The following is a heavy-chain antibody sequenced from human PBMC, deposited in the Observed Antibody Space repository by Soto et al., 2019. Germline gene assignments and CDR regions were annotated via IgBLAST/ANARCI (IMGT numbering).Heavy chain of an antibody. D-gene: IGHD3-10*01. CDR2: IWYDGSNK. CDR3: ARSRSGAVADSFDF. V-gene: IGHV3-30*02. Sequence: HPGGSLRLSCAASGFTFSSYGMHWVRQAPGKGLEWVAVIWYDGSNKYYVDSVKGRFTISRDNSKDTVYLQMNSLRDEDSAMFYCARSRSGAVADSFDFWGQGTLVTVSS. J-gene: IGHJ4*02. CDR1: GFTFSSYG.